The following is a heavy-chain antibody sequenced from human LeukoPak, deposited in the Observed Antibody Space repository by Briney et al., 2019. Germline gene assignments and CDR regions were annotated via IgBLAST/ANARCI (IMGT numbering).Heavy chain of an antibody. J-gene: IGHJ4*02. D-gene: IGHD2-2*01. V-gene: IGHV3-30*02. CDR1: GFTFSSYG. CDR2: IRYDGSNK. CDR3: AKGDCSSTSCYPEFDY. Sequence: PGGSLRLSCAASGFTFSSYGMHWVRQAPGKGLEWVAFIRYDGSNKYYADSVKGRFTISRDNSKNTLYLQMNSLRAEDTAVYYCAKGDCSSTSCYPEFDYWGQGTLVTVSS.